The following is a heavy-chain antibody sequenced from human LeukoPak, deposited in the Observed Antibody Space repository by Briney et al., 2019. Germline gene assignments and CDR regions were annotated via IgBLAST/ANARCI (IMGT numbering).Heavy chain of an antibody. CDR3: ARFEVDP. V-gene: IGHV3-21*01. J-gene: IGHJ5*02. CDR1: GFTFSSYS. Sequence: KAGGSLRLSCAASGFTFSSYSMNWVRQAPGKGLEWVSSISGSSSYIYYADSVKGRFTISRDNAKNSLYLQMNSLSAEHTAVYYCARFEVDPWGQGTLVTVSS. CDR2: ISGSSSYI.